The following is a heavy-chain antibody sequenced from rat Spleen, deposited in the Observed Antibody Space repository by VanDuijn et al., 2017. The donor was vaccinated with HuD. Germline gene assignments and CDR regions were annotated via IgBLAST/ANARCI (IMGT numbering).Heavy chain of an antibody. Sequence: EVQLVESGGGLVQPGGSLKLSCVASGFTFNNYWMTWIRQAPGKGLEWVASITNASGRTYYPDSVKGRFTISRDTAKNTQYLQMDSLRSEDTATYYCARGGYTTDYFYVGWFAYWGQGTLVTVSS. J-gene: IGHJ3*01. CDR3: ARGGYTTDYFYVGWFAY. CDR2: ITNASGRT. CDR1: GFTFNNYW. V-gene: IGHV5-31*01. D-gene: IGHD1-6*01.